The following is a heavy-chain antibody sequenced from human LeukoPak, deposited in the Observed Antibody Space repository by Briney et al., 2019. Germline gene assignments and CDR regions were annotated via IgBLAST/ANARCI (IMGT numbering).Heavy chain of an antibody. CDR2: IYTSGST. Sequence: PSETLSLTCTVSGGSISSYYWSWIRQPAGKGLEWIGRIYTSGSTNYNPSLKSRVTMSVDTSKNQFSLKLSSVTAADTAVYYCARDHYDFWSGTYYYYYYYMDVWGKGTTVTVSS. D-gene: IGHD3-3*01. CDR1: GGSISSYY. J-gene: IGHJ6*03. V-gene: IGHV4-4*07. CDR3: ARDHYDFWSGTYYYYYYYMDV.